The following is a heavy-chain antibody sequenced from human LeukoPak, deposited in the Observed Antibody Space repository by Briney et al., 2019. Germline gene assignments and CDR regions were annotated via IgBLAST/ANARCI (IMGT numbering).Heavy chain of an antibody. V-gene: IGHV1-2*02. CDR3: ARNIVMVTYWFDP. D-gene: IGHD5-18*01. Sequence: ASVKVSCKASGYTFTGYYMHWVRQAPGQGLEWMGWINPNSGVTNYAQKFQGRVTMTRDTSISTAYMELSRLRSDGTAVYYCARNIVMVTYWFDPWGQGTLVTVSS. J-gene: IGHJ5*02. CDR1: GYTFTGYY. CDR2: INPNSGVT.